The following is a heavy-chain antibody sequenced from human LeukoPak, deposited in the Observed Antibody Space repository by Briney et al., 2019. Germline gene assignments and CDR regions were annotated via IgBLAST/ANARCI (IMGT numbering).Heavy chain of an antibody. D-gene: IGHD2-15*01. CDR2: INTDGSHT. V-gene: IGHV3-74*01. CDR1: GFTFSTYW. CDR3: AKDLKIVLAAGPVFDY. Sequence: PGGSLRLSCAASGFTFSTYWMHWVRQAPGKGLVWVSHINTDGSHTNYADSVKGRFTISRDNAKNSLYLQMNSLRVEDTALYYCAKDLKIVLAAGPVFDYWGQGALVTVSS. J-gene: IGHJ4*02.